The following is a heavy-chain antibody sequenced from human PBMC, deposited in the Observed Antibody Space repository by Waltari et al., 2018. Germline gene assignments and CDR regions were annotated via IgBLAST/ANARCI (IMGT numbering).Heavy chain of an antibody. J-gene: IGHJ6*02. CDR1: GFTFSSYA. V-gene: IGHV3-30-3*01. Sequence: QVQLVESGGGVVQPGRSLRLSCAASGFTFSSYAMHWVRQAPGKGLEWVAVISYDGSNKYYADSVKGRFTISRDNSKNTLYLQMNSLRAEDTAVYYCARGRQWLVRGYYYYYGMDVWGQGTTVTVSS. CDR2: ISYDGSNK. D-gene: IGHD6-19*01. CDR3: ARGRQWLVRGYYYYYGMDV.